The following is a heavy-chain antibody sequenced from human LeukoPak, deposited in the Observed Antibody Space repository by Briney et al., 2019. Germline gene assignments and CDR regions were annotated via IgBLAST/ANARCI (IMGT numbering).Heavy chain of an antibody. D-gene: IGHD2-8*01. CDR2: ISGSGGST. Sequence: AGGTLRLSCAASGFTFSSYGMSWVRQAPGKGLEWVSAISGSGGSTYYADSVKGRFTISRDNSKNTLYLQMYSLRAEDTAVYYCAKMTRVLMVYAAFDYWGQGTLVTVSS. J-gene: IGHJ4*02. CDR1: GFTFSSYG. CDR3: AKMTRVLMVYAAFDY. V-gene: IGHV3-23*01.